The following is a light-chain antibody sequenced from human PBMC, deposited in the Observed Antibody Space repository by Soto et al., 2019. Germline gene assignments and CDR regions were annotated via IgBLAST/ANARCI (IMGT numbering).Light chain of an antibody. V-gene: IGKV1-39*01. J-gene: IGKJ3*01. CDR2: AAS. Sequence: DIQMTQSPSSLSASVGDRVTITCRASQSISSYLNWYQQKPGKAPKPLIYAASSLEIGSPSRFSGSGSGTDFTLTISSLQPEDFSPYYCQQSYSSPFTFGPGTKTDIK. CDR1: QSISSY. CDR3: QQSYSSPFT.